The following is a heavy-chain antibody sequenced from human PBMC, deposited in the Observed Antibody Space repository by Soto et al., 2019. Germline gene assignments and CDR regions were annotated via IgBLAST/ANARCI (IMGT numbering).Heavy chain of an antibody. D-gene: IGHD3-3*01. V-gene: IGHV3-33*01. CDR2: IWYDGSNK. CDR3: AIDVGSITIFGVVSYYYYYGMDV. CDR1: GFTFSSYG. Sequence: GGSLRLSCAASGFTFSSYGMHWVRQAPGKGLEWVAVIWYDGSNKYYADSVKGRFTISRDNSKNTLYLQMNSLRAEDTAVYYCAIDVGSITIFGVVSYYYYYGMDVWGQGTTVTVSS. J-gene: IGHJ6*02.